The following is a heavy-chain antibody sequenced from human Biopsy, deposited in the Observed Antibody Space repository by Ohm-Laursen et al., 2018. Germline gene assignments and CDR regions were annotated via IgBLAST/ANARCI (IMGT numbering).Heavy chain of an antibody. CDR1: GDSFTSYY. D-gene: IGHD6-19*01. CDR3: ARNTGWYGDLYYFDY. V-gene: IGHV1-46*01. J-gene: IGHJ4*02. CDR2: INASGSTT. Sequence: GASVKASCKASGDSFTSYYMHSVRQAPGQGLEGTGMINASGSTTSYPQIFQGRVTMTRDTSKSTVYMELSSLRSADTAVYFCARNTGWYGDLYYFDYWGQGTLVTVSS.